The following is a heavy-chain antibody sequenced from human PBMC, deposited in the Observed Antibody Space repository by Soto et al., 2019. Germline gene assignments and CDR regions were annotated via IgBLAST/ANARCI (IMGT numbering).Heavy chain of an antibody. J-gene: IGHJ4*02. CDR1: GFTYDAHG. CDR3: AKDMSSGWPKYVDY. V-gene: IGHV3-9*01. Sequence: EVQLVESGGGLVQPGRSLRLSCAASGFTYDAHGMHWVRQAPGKGLEWVSGISWNGGIIGYVDSVKGRFTISRDNAKKSLYLQMNSLRVEDTALYYCAKDMSSGWPKYVDYWGQGTLVTVSS. D-gene: IGHD6-19*01. CDR2: ISWNGGII.